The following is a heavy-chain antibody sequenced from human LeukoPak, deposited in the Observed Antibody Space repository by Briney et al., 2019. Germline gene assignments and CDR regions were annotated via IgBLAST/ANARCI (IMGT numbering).Heavy chain of an antibody. D-gene: IGHD2-21*01. J-gene: IGHJ3*02. Sequence: GGSLRLSCAASGFTFSSYSMNWVRQAPGKGLGWVSSISSSSSSIYYADSVKRRFTISRDNANNSLFLQMNSMRAEDTAVYYFARELGDSAFDIGGRGTIVTVSS. CDR1: GFTFSSYS. CDR2: ISSSSSSI. V-gene: IGHV3-21*01. CDR3: ARELGDSAFDI.